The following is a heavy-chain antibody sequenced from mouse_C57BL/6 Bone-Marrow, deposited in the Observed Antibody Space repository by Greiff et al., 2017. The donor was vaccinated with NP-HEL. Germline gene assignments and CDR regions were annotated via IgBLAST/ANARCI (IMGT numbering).Heavy chain of an antibody. CDR2: IDPSDSYT. CDR1: GYTFTSYW. Sequence: QVQLQQPGAELVKPGASVKLSCKASGYTFTSYWMQWVKQRPGQGLEWIGEIDPSDSYTNYNQKFKGKATLTVDTSSSTAYMQLSSLTSEDSAVYYGARERDYYGSSPFAYWGQGTLVTVSA. D-gene: IGHD1-1*01. V-gene: IGHV1-50*01. J-gene: IGHJ3*01. CDR3: ARERDYYGSSPFAY.